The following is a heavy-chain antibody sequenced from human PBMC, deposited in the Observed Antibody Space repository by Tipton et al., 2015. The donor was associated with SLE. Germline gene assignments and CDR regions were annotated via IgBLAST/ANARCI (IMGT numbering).Heavy chain of an antibody. CDR3: ARSVGDYKVDY. J-gene: IGHJ4*02. CDR2: VSHGGRT. Sequence: TLSLTCAVSGGSFNTHYWSWIRQSPGKGLEWIGDVSHGGRTTYNPSLKSRVTISVDTSKKQFSLKLTSVTAADTAVYYCARSVGDYKVDYWGQGTLATVSP. CDR1: GGSFNTHY. D-gene: IGHD4-17*01. V-gene: IGHV4-34*01.